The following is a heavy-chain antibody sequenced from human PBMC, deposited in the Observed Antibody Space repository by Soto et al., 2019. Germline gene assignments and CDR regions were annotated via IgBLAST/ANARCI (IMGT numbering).Heavy chain of an antibody. CDR1: GGSISSSSYY. Sequence: SETLSLTCTVSGGSISSSSYYWGWIRQPPGKGLEWIGSIYYSGSTYYNPSLKSRVTISVDTSKNQFSLKLSSVTAADTAVYYCARHIRLYYYGSGSSYYFDYWGQGTLVTVSS. V-gene: IGHV4-39*01. CDR3: ARHIRLYYYGSGSSYYFDY. J-gene: IGHJ4*02. CDR2: IYYSGST. D-gene: IGHD3-10*01.